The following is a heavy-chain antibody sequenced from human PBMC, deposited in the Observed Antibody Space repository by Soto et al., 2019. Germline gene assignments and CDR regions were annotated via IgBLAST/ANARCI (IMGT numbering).Heavy chain of an antibody. J-gene: IGHJ4*02. CDR1: SGSISSSNW. CDR2: IYHSGST. D-gene: IGHD6-13*01. V-gene: IGHV4-4*02. CDR3: ARALSSSWYVFDY. Sequence: SETLSLTCAVSSGSISSSNWWSWVRQPPGKGLEWIGEIYHSGSTNYNPSLKSRVTISVDKSKNQFSLKLSSVTAADTAVYYCARALSSSWYVFDYWGQGTPVTVSS.